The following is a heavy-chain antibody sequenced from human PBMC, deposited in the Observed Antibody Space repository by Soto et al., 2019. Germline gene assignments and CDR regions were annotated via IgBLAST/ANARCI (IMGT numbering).Heavy chain of an antibody. V-gene: IGHV3-43*01. CDR1: GFTFDDHT. Sequence: EVQLVVSGGLVVRPGGSLRLSCAGSGFTFDDHTMHWVRQAPGKGLEWVSLITWDAGSAFYADSVRGRFTISRDNSKNPLYLQMNSLRTEDSGLYYCAKDKHRIFDYCGRGTPVTVSS. CDR3: AKDKHRIFDY. J-gene: IGHJ4*02. CDR2: ITWDAGSA.